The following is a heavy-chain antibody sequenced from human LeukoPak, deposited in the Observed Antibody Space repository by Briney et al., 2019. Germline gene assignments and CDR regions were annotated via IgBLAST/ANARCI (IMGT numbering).Heavy chain of an antibody. CDR2: INHNGNVN. CDR1: GFTFSSYW. Sequence: EGSLRLSCAASGFTFSSYWMNWARQAPGKGLEWVASINHNGNVNYYMDSVKGRFTISRDNAKNSLYLQMSNLRAEDTAVYFCARGGGLDVWGQGATVTVSS. J-gene: IGHJ6*02. CDR3: ARGGGLDV. V-gene: IGHV3-7*03. D-gene: IGHD3-16*01.